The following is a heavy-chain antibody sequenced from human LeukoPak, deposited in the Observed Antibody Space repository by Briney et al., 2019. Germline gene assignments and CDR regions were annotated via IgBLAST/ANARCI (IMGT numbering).Heavy chain of an antibody. CDR1: GFTFSSYA. Sequence: GGSLRLSCAASGFTFSSYAMSWVRQAPGKGLEWASAISGSGGSTYYADSVKGRFTISRDNSKNTLYLQMNSLRAEDTAVYYCARGGDSGSYYVVWGQGTLVTVSS. D-gene: IGHD1-26*01. J-gene: IGHJ4*02. V-gene: IGHV3-23*01. CDR3: ARGGDSGSYYVV. CDR2: ISGSGGST.